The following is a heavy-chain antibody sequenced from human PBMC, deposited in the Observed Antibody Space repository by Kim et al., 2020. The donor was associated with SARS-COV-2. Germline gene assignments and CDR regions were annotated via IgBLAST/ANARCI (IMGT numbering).Heavy chain of an antibody. D-gene: IGHD2-15*01. V-gene: IGHV3-23*03. J-gene: IGHJ4*02. Sequence: GGSLRLSCAASGFTFSVYAMIWVRQAPGKGLEWVSVIYSGGSRTNYADSVKGRFTISRDNSRNTLYLQMNSLRAEDTVVYYCAKPGYCSGGTCYFYFDYWGQGTLVTVSS. CDR2: IYSGGSRT. CDR1: GFTFSVYA. CDR3: AKPGYCSGGTCYFYFDY.